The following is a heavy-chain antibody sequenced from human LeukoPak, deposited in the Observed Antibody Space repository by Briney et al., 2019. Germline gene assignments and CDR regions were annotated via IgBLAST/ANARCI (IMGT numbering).Heavy chain of an antibody. CDR2: IHESGDT. CDR1: GGSINSGDYY. V-gene: IGHV4-31*03. D-gene: IGHD2-2*01. CDR3: ATYSSSNGREFQY. J-gene: IGHJ1*01. Sequence: SQTLSLTCTVSGGSINSGDYYWSWIRQLPGKGLEWIAYIHESGDTYSNPSLKSRATASADRSKNQFSLKLSSVTAEDTAVYYCATYSSSNGREFQYWGQGTLVTVSS.